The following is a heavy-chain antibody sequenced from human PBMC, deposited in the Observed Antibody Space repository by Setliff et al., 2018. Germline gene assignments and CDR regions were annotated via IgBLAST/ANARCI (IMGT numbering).Heavy chain of an antibody. CDR1: GGTLSSYA. Sequence: SVKVSCKASGGTLSSYAISWVRQAPGQGLVWMGGIIPIFGTTNCAQKFQGRVTIITDESTSTAYMELSSLTSADTAVYYCAREGVDTRSSTDYRYYMDVWGKGTTVTVSS. CDR2: IIPIFGTT. J-gene: IGHJ6*03. CDR3: AREGVDTRSSTDYRYYMDV. V-gene: IGHV1-69*05. D-gene: IGHD5-18*01.